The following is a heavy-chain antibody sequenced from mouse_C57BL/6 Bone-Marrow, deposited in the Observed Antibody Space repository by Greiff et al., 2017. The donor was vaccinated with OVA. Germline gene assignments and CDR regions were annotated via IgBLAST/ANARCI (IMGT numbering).Heavy chain of an antibody. CDR3: ARQEGY. Sequence: EVKVVESGGGLVKPGGSLKLSCAASGFTFSSYAMSWVRQTPEKRLEWVATISDGGSYTYYPDNVKGRFTISRDNAKNTLYLQMSSLKSEDTAMYYCARQEGYWGQGTTLTVSS. CDR2: ISDGGSYT. CDR1: GFTFSSYA. V-gene: IGHV5-4*03. J-gene: IGHJ2*01.